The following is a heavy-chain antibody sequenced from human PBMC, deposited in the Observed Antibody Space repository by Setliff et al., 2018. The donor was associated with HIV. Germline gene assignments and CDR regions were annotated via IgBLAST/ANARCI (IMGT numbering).Heavy chain of an antibody. CDR3: ARSKKRGDYYYYYYYMDV. J-gene: IGHJ6*03. D-gene: IGHD3-16*01. Sequence: SETLSLTCTVSGGSISSGGYYWSWIRQHPGKGLEWIGYIYYSGSTYYNPSLKSRVTISADTSKNQFSLKLSSVTAADTAVYYCARSKKRGDYYYYYYYMDVWGKGTTVTVSS. CDR2: IYYSGST. V-gene: IGHV4-31*03. CDR1: GGSISSGGYY.